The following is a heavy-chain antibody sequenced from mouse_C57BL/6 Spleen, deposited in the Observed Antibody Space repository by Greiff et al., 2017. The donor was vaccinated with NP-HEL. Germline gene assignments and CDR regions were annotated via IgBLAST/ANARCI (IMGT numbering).Heavy chain of an antibody. J-gene: IGHJ3*01. V-gene: IGHV3-6*01. CDR2: ISYDGSN. CDR1: GYSITSGYY. CDR3: ARNPIYYDYDGFAY. Sequence: ESGPGLVKPSQSLSLTCSVTGYSITSGYYWNWIRQFPGNKLEWMGYISYDGSNNYNPSLKNRISITRDTSKNQFFLKLNSVTTEDTATYYCARNPIYYDYDGFAYWGQGTLVTVSA. D-gene: IGHD2-4*01.